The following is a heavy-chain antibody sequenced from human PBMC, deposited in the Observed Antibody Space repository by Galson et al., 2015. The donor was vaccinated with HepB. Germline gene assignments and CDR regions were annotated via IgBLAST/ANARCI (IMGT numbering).Heavy chain of an antibody. CDR1: GFTFSSYA. J-gene: IGHJ6*02. Sequence: SLRLSCAASGFTFSSYAMSWVRQAPGKGLEWVSAISGSGGSTYYADSVKGRFTISRDNSKNTLYLQMDSLRAEETAVYYCAKEAGSYSSSWYPYYYYYYGMDVWGQGTTVTVSS. CDR2: ISGSGGST. CDR3: AKEAGSYSSSWYPYYYYYYGMDV. D-gene: IGHD6-13*01. V-gene: IGHV3-23*01.